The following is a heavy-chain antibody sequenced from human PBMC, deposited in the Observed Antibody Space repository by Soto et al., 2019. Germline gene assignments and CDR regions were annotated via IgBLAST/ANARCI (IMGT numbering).Heavy chain of an antibody. V-gene: IGHV3-30-3*01. Sequence: QVQLVESGGGVVQPGMSLRLSCAASGFTFSSYGMHWVRQAPGKGLEWVAVISSDGSDKYYADSVKGRFTISRDTSKNALYVQLNRMRAEDTALYYCARDRLYGAGLIDVWGQGTTVTVSS. CDR1: GFTFSSYG. CDR2: ISSDGSDK. CDR3: ARDRLYGAGLIDV. J-gene: IGHJ6*02. D-gene: IGHD3-10*01.